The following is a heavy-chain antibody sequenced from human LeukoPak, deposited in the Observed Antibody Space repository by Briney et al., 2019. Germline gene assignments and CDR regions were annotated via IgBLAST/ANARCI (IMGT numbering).Heavy chain of an antibody. J-gene: IGHJ5*02. CDR3: ARHVEDDLWSGYYTAQWWFDP. V-gene: IGHV4-39*01. D-gene: IGHD3-3*01. Sequence: PSDTLSLTCTVSGGSISSSSYYWGWIRQPLGKGLEWIGSIYYRGSTYYNPSLKSRVTISVDTSKNQFSLKLSSVTAADTAVYYCARHVEDDLWSGYYTAQWWFDPWGQGTLVIVSS. CDR2: IYYRGST. CDR1: GGSISSSSYY.